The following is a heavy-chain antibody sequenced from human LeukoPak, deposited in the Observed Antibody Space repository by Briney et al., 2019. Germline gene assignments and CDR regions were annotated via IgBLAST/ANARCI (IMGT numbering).Heavy chain of an antibody. Sequence: GGSLRLSCAASGFTFSSYGMHWVRQAPGKGLEWVAVIWYDGSNKYYADSVKGRFTISRDNYKNTLYLQMNSLRAEDTAVYYCARDLCSSTSCYGFDPWGQGALVTVSS. J-gene: IGHJ5*02. D-gene: IGHD2-2*01. CDR2: IWYDGSNK. CDR1: GFTFSSYG. V-gene: IGHV3-33*01. CDR3: ARDLCSSTSCYGFDP.